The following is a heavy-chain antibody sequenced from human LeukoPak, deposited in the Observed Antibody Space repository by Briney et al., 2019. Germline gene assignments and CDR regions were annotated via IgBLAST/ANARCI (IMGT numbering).Heavy chain of an antibody. D-gene: IGHD6-19*01. CDR2: ISGSGGST. Sequence: GGSLRLSCEASGFTFSSYAMSWVRQAPGKGLEWVSAISGSGGSTYYADSVKGRFTISRDNSKNTLYLQMNSLRAEDTAIYHCAKDRNGYSSGWYHWGQGTLVTVSS. CDR1: GFTFSSYA. J-gene: IGHJ5*02. V-gene: IGHV3-23*01. CDR3: AKDRNGYSSGWYH.